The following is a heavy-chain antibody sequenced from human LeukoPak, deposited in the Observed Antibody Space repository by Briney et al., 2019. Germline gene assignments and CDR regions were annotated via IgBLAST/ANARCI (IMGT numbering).Heavy chain of an antibody. V-gene: IGHV4-34*01. Sequence: SETLSLTCAVYGGSFSGYYWSWIRQPPGKGLEWIGEINHSGSTNYNPSLKSRVTISVDTSKNQFSLKLSSVTAADTAVYYCASIAYCSSTSCYNDNLSFDYWGQGTLVTVSS. CDR3: ASIAYCSSTSCYNDNLSFDY. CDR1: GGSFSGYY. CDR2: INHSGST. D-gene: IGHD2-2*02. J-gene: IGHJ4*02.